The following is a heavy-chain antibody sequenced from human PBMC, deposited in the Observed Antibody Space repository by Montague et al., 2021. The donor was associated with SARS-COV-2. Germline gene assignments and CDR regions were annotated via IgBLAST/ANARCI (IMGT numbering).Heavy chain of an antibody. CDR3: ARAQNTCFIANCVNYFDY. CDR2: IYYTGTT. Sequence: SETLSLTCSVSGDSITTYYWTWIRQSPGKGLEWIGHIYYTGTTKYNPSLKSRVTMSVDTSRRHFSLRLRAVTAADTAVYYCARAQNTCFIANCVNYFDYWGQGALVTVSS. CDR1: GDSITTYY. V-gene: IGHV4-59*01. D-gene: IGHD1-1*01. J-gene: IGHJ4*02.